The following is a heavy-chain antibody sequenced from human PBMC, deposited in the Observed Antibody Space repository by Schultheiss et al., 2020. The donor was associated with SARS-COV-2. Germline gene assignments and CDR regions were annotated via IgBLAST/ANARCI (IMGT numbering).Heavy chain of an antibody. D-gene: IGHD3-22*01. CDR1: GFTFSSYE. V-gene: IGHV3-48*03. CDR3: ARDTPITMRGVDYSYGMDV. J-gene: IGHJ6*02. Sequence: GGSLRLSCADSGFTFSSYEMNWVRQAPGKGLEWVSYISSSGSIIYYADSVKGRFSISRDNAKNSLYLQMNSLRAEDTAVYYCARDTPITMRGVDYSYGMDVWGQGTTVTVSS. CDR2: ISSSGSII.